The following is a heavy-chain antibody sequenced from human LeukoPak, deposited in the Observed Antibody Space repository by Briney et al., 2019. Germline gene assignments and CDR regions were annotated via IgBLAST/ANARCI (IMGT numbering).Heavy chain of an antibody. Sequence: GGSLRLSCAASGFTFSSSAMSWVRQAPGKGLEWVSAISNNGGYTYYADSVQGRFTISRDNSKNTLYLQMTTLRAEDTAVYYCARDADTSEFFSWLDLWGQGTLVTVSS. CDR1: GFTFSSSA. V-gene: IGHV3-23*01. CDR2: ISNNGGYT. D-gene: IGHD3-22*01. CDR3: ARDADTSEFFSWLDL. J-gene: IGHJ5*02.